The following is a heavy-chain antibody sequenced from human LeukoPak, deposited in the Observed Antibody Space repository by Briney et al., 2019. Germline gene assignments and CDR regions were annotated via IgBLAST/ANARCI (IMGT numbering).Heavy chain of an antibody. D-gene: IGHD2-15*01. CDR1: EFTFSNYA. CDR3: AKSTFSSGSFYSGLYY. J-gene: IGHJ4*02. V-gene: IGHV3-23*01. CDR2: ISGSGGST. Sequence: GGSLRLSCAASEFTFSNYAMTWVRQAPRKGLEWLSCISGSGGSTYYADSVKGRFTISRDDSKNTLYLQMNSLRAEDTAIYYCAKSTFSSGSFYSGLYYWGQGTLVTVSS.